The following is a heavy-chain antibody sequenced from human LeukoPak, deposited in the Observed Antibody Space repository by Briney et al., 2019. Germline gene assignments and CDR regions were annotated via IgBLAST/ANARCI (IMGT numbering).Heavy chain of an antibody. CDR2: ICGSGGST. CDR3: AKEGRGGFDI. Sequence: VSAICGSGGSTYYADSVKGPFTISRDNSKNTLYLQMNSLKNEETAVYYCAKEGRGGFDIWGQGTMVTVSS. V-gene: IGHV3-23*01. D-gene: IGHD3-16*01. J-gene: IGHJ3*02.